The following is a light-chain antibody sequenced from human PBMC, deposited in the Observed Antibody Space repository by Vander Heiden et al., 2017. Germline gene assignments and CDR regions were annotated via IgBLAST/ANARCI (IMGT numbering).Light chain of an antibody. CDR2: GIN. CDR1: GSNIGAGYD. V-gene: IGLV1-40*01. CDR3: QSYDSSLSGVV. Sequence: QSVLTQPPSVSAAPGQRVTISCTGSGSNIGAGYDVQWYQQFPGTAPKLLIFGINHRPSGVPDRFSASKSGTSASLAITGLQAEDEADYYCQSYDSSLSGVVFGGGTKLTVL. J-gene: IGLJ2*01.